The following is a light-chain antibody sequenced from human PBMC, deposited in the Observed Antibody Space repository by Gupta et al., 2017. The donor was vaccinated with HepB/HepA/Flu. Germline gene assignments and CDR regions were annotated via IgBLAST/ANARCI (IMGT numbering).Light chain of an antibody. CDR2: AAS. Sequence: DIQMPTPPSSLSASVGDRVTITCRASQSISSYLHWYQQKPGKAPKLLIYAASSLQSGVPSWFSGSGSGTDFTLTISNLQPEDFATYYCQQSDSTPPTFGQGTRLEI. CDR3: QQSDSTPPT. J-gene: IGKJ5*01. CDR1: QSISSY. V-gene: IGKV1-39*01.